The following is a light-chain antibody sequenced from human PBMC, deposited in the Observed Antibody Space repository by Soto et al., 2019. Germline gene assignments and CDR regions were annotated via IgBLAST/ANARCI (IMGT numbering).Light chain of an antibody. CDR2: GAS. V-gene: IGKV3-15*01. J-gene: IGKJ2*01. CDR1: QSVSNN. Sequence: DTVMTQSPATLSVSPGERATLSCRASQSVSNNFAWYQQKPGQAPRLLIYGASTRATGIPARFSGSGSGTEFTLTISSLQSEDFAVYYCQQYNYWPPYTFGQGTKLEIK. CDR3: QQYNYWPPYT.